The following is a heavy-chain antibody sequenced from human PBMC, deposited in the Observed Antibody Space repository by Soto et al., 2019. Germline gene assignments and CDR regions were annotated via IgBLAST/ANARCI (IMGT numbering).Heavy chain of an antibody. D-gene: IGHD3-22*01. V-gene: IGHV3-48*02. CDR2: ISSSSSTI. Sequence: PGGSLRLSCAASGFTFSSYSMNWVRQAPGKGLEWVSYISSSSSTIYYADSVKGRFTISRDNAKNSLYLQMNSLRDEDTAVYYCARDGLNYYASSGYYWAKYFDYWGQGTLVSVSS. CDR1: GFTFSSYS. J-gene: IGHJ4*02. CDR3: ARDGLNYYASSGYYWAKYFDY.